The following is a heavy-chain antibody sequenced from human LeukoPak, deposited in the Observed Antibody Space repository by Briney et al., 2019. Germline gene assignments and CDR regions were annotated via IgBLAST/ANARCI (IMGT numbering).Heavy chain of an antibody. CDR2: ISAYNGNT. Sequence: GASVKVSCKASGYTFTSYGISWVRQAPGQGLEWMGWISAYNGNTNYAQKLQGRVTMTTDTSTSTAYMELRSLRSDDTAVYYCARAAHYYDSSGHYEYPDYWGQGTLVTVSS. V-gene: IGHV1-18*01. D-gene: IGHD3-22*01. J-gene: IGHJ4*02. CDR3: ARAAHYYDSSGHYEYPDY. CDR1: GYTFTSYG.